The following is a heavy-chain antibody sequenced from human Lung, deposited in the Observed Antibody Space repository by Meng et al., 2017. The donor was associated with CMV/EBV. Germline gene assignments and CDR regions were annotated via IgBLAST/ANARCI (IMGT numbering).Heavy chain of an antibody. D-gene: IGHD4-17*01. CDR1: GLPHNTDKMR. CDR2: IDWDGDT. CDR3: ARILPGDWCQP. J-gene: IGHJ5*02. Sequence: GPXLVXPTQSLTLTCTLSGLPHNTDKMRVSWLRQPPGKALEWLARIDWDGDTFYTDSLRTRLTISRDTSENQVVLTMTDVDPVDTATYYCARILPGDWCQPWGQG. V-gene: IGHV2-70*04.